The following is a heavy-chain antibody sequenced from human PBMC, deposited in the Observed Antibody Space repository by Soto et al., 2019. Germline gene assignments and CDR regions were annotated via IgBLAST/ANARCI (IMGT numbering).Heavy chain of an antibody. CDR1: GFTFSDYH. J-gene: IGHJ4*02. Sequence: QVQLVESGGGLVKPGGSLRLSCAVSGFTFSDYHMSWIRQAPGKGLEWVSFIESGGRTISYADSVKGRFTISRDNANNSLFLQMNSLRAEDTAVYYCVRQAARNYFDFWGQGTLLTVS. CDR3: VRQAARNYFDF. CDR2: IESGGRTI. D-gene: IGHD6-6*01. V-gene: IGHV3-11*01.